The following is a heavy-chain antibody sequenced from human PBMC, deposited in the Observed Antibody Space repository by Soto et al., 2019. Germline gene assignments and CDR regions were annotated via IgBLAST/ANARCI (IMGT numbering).Heavy chain of an antibody. V-gene: IGHV3-23*01. Sequence: EVQLLESGGGLVQPGGSPRLSCAASGFSFSEYSMTWVRQAPGKGLQWVSAISGDTATTHYADSVKGRFTISRDNSRDTLYLQMNSLRVEDTAIYYCAKPLQQWLLQGSGVDVWGQGTTVTVSS. D-gene: IGHD6-19*01. CDR1: GFSFSEYS. CDR3: AKPLQQWLLQGSGVDV. CDR2: ISGDTATT. J-gene: IGHJ6*02.